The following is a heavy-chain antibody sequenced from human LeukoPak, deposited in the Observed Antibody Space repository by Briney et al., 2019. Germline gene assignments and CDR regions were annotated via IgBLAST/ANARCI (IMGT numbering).Heavy chain of an antibody. Sequence: SETLSLTCTVYGGSISGYYWSWIRQPPGKGLEWIGYIYYSGSTNYNPSLKSRVTISVDTSKNQFSLKLSSVTAADTAVYYCARSTVKKLVDYWGQGTLVTVSS. J-gene: IGHJ4*02. CDR2: IYYSGST. V-gene: IGHV4-59*08. CDR1: GGSISGYY. D-gene: IGHD4-17*01. CDR3: ARSTVKKLVDY.